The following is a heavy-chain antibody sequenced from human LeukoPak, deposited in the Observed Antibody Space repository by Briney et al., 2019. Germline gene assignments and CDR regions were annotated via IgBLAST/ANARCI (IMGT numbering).Heavy chain of an antibody. CDR1: GYTFTSYD. J-gene: IGHJ3*02. Sequence: ASVKVSYKASGYTFTSYDINWVRQATGQGLEWMGWMNPNSGNTGYAQKFQGRVTITRNTSISTAYMELSSLRSEDTAVYYCARGRSNDFWSGLVLFAFDIWGQGTMVTVSS. D-gene: IGHD3-3*01. CDR3: ARGRSNDFWSGLVLFAFDI. V-gene: IGHV1-8*03. CDR2: MNPNSGNT.